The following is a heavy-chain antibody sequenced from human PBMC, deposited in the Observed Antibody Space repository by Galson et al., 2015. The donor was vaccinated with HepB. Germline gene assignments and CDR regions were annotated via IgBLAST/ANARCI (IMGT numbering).Heavy chain of an antibody. CDR2: FDPEDGET. CDR1: GSTLTELS. D-gene: IGHD2-8*01. CDR3: ATGLGYCTNGVCYSPSHWFDP. J-gene: IGHJ5*02. Sequence: SVKVSCKVSGSTLTELSMHWVRQAPGKGLEWMGGFDPEDGETIYAQKFQGRVTMTEDTSTDTAYMELSSLRSEDTAVYYCATGLGYCTNGVCYSPSHWFDPWGQGTLVTVSS. V-gene: IGHV1-24*01.